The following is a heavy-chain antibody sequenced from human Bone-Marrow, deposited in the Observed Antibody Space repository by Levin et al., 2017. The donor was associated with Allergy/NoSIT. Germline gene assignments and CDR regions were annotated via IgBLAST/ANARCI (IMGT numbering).Heavy chain of an antibody. V-gene: IGHV3-43*01. D-gene: IGHD1-7*01. Sequence: GGSLRLSCTASGFPFSAYSMQWVRQPPGKGLEWVALINRDGSVTFYGDSVKGRFTVSRDNTRNSLHLQMNSLRIEDTALYYCAKEEPGTTWAALDSWGQGTLVTVSS. CDR2: INRDGSVT. CDR3: AKEEPGTTWAALDS. CDR1: GFPFSAYS. J-gene: IGHJ4*02.